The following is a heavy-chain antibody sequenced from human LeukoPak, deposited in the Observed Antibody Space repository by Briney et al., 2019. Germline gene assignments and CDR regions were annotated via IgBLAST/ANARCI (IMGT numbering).Heavy chain of an antibody. Sequence: GRSLRLSCAASGFTFSAYGMHWVRQAPGKGLEWVAVASYDGSNKYYADSVKGRFTISRDNPKNTLYLQMNSLRAEDTAVYYCAKDWGNWGYGYYFDHWGEATLVTVSS. CDR1: GFTFSAYG. V-gene: IGHV3-30*18. J-gene: IGHJ4*02. CDR3: AKDWGNWGYGYYFDH. CDR2: ASYDGSNK. D-gene: IGHD7-27*01.